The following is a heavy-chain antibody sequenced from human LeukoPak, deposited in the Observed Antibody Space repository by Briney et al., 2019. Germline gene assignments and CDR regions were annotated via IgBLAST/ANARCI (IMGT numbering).Heavy chain of an antibody. CDR1: GLTFSTYA. Sequence: GGSLRLSCAASGLTFSTYAMSWVRQAPGKGLEWVSGISESGDRTNYADSVKGRFTISRDNSKNTLYLQMNSLRAEDTAVYYCAKTPCSGGSCYSNYWGQGTLVTVSS. D-gene: IGHD2-15*01. V-gene: IGHV3-23*01. CDR2: ISESGDRT. J-gene: IGHJ4*02. CDR3: AKTPCSGGSCYSNY.